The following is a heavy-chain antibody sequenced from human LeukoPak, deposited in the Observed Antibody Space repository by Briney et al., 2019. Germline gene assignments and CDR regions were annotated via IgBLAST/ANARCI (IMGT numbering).Heavy chain of an antibody. J-gene: IGHJ3*02. CDR1: GFTFTSYA. Sequence: PGGSLRLSCAASGFTFTSYAMSWVRQAPGKGLEWVSAIGGSGGTTYYADSVKGRFTISRDNPKNTLYLQMNSLRLEDTAVYYCAKDSWSRNGIYDPFDIWGQGTMVTVSS. V-gene: IGHV3-23*01. CDR3: AKDSWSRNGIYDPFDI. CDR2: IGGSGGTT. D-gene: IGHD2-8*01.